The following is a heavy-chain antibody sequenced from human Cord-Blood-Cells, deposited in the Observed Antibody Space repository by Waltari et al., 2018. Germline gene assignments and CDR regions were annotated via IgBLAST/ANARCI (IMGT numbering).Heavy chain of an antibody. CDR1: GFTVSSNY. CDR2: IYSGGST. CDR3: ARGSRELLPYGMDV. Sequence: EVQLVESGGGLIQPGGSLRLSCAASGFTVSSNYLSWVRRAPGKGLEWVSVIYSGGSTYYADSVKGRFTISRDNSKNTLYLQMNSLRAEDTAVYYCARGSRELLPYGMDVWGQGTTVTVSS. D-gene: IGHD3-10*01. J-gene: IGHJ6*02. V-gene: IGHV3-53*01.